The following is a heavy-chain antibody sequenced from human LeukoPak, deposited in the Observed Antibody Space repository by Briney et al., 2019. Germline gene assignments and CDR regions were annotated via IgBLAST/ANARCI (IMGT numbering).Heavy chain of an antibody. Sequence: SETLSLTCTVSGGSISSYYWSWLRQPPGKGLEWIGYIYYSGGTNYNPSLMSRATISEDTSKNQFSLRLSSVTAADTAIYYCARGPAWYFNDWGQGTLVTVSS. J-gene: IGHJ4*02. CDR1: GGSISSYY. V-gene: IGHV4-59*01. CDR2: IYYSGGT. CDR3: ARGPAWYFND.